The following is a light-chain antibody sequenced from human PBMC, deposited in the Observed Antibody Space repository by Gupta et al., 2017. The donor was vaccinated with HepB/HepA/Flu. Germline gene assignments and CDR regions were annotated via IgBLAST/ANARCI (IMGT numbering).Light chain of an antibody. CDR2: QVS. CDR1: PSRVHSDGNTY. Sequence: DVVMTQSPPSLPVTLGQPASISCRSTPSRVHSDGNTYLNWFLQRPGQSPRRLIYQVSNRDSGVPDRFSGSGSGSDFTLKISRVEAEDFAVYYCLQGTQWPWTFGQGTKVEL. V-gene: IGKV2-30*02. CDR3: LQGTQWPWT. J-gene: IGKJ1*01.